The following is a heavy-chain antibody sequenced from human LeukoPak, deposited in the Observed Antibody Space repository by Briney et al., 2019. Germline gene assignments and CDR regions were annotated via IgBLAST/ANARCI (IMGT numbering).Heavy chain of an antibody. V-gene: IGHV1-2*02. CDR2: INPNSGGT. CDR3: ARGLPGLGY. J-gene: IGHJ4*02. D-gene: IGHD5/OR15-5a*01. CDR1: GYTFTSNY. Sequence: ASVKVSCKAFGYTFTSNYMHWVRQAPGQGLEWMGWINPNSGGTNYAQKFQGRVTMTRDTSISTAYMELSRLRSDDTAVYYCARGLPGLGYWGQGTLVTVSS.